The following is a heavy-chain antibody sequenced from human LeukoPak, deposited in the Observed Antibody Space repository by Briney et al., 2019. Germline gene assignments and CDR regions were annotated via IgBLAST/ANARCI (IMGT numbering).Heavy chain of an antibody. J-gene: IGHJ4*02. V-gene: IGHV3-74*01. Sequence: GSLRLSCAASGXXFSXHWMHXXRQTPGKXLVWVSRIKGDGSSISHADSVKGRFTLSRDNAKNTLDLQMNNLRVEDTAVYYCVRDGVGAPPFDYWGEGVLVTVSS. CDR1: GXXFSXHW. CDR2: IKGDGSSI. D-gene: IGHD1-26*01. CDR3: VRDGVGAPPFDY.